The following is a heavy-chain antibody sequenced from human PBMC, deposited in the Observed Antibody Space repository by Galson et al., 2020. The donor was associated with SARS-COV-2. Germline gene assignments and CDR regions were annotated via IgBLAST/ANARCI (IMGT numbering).Heavy chain of an antibody. CDR2: IHYSGST. V-gene: IGHV4-59*01. CDR3: ARGDVDIGLRYYFDY. CDR1: GGSLRSYS. J-gene: IGHJ4*02. Sequence: SETLSPTCPVSGGSLRSYSWSCLRQPPGPGLEWLGYIHYSGSTNSHPSLTSRVTISVDPSKHQFSLKLSSVTAADTAVYYCARGDVDIGLRYYFDYWGQGTLVTVSS. D-gene: IGHD5-12*01.